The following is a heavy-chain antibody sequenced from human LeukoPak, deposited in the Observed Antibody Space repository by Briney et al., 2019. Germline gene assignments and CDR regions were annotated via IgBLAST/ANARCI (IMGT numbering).Heavy chain of an antibody. CDR2: ISSSSSTI. J-gene: IGHJ5*02. D-gene: IGHD3-3*01. CDR1: GFTFSSYS. V-gene: IGHV3-48*01. Sequence: GGSLRLSCAASGFTFSSYSMNWVRQAPGKGLKWVSYISSSSSTIYYADSVKGRFTISRDNAKNSLYLQMNSLRAEDTAVYYCARDSGGYDFGWFDPWGQGTLVTVSS. CDR3: ARDSGGYDFGWFDP.